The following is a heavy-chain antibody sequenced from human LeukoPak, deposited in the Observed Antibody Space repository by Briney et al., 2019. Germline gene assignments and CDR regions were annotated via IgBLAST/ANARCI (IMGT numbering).Heavy chain of an antibody. Sequence: SETLSLTCTVSGYSISSGYYWGWIRQPPGKGLEWIGSIYHSGSTYYNPSLKSRVTISVDTSKNQFSLKLSSVTAADTAVYYCARAGYCSSTSCYTGKRFDPRGQGTLVTVSS. CDR2: IYHSGST. J-gene: IGHJ5*02. CDR3: ARAGYCSSTSCYTGKRFDP. D-gene: IGHD2-2*02. V-gene: IGHV4-38-2*02. CDR1: GYSISSGYY.